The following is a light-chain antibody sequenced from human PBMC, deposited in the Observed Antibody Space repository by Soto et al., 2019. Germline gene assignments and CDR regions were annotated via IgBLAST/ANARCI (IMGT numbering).Light chain of an antibody. CDR2: GAS. CDR3: QQYNNWPFT. Sequence: EIVMTQSPATLSVSPGERATLPCRASQSVSSNLAWYQQNPGQAPRLLIYGASTRATGIPARFSGGGSGTEFTLTISSLQSEDFAVYYCQQYNNWPFTFGPGTKVDIK. V-gene: IGKV3-15*01. J-gene: IGKJ3*01. CDR1: QSVSSN.